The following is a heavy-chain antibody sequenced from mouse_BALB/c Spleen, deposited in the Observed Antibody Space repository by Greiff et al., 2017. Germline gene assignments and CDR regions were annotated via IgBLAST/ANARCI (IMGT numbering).Heavy chain of an antibody. CDR2: IYPGDGDT. CDR3: ARGDGYYAWFAY. J-gene: IGHJ3*01. Sequence: LEESGAELVRPGSSVKISCKASGYAFSSYWMNWVKQRPGQGLEWIGQIYPGDGDTNYNGKFKGKATLTADKSSSTAYMQLSSLTSEDSAVYFCARGDGYYAWFAYWGQGTLVTVSA. V-gene: IGHV1-80*01. CDR1: GYAFSSYW. D-gene: IGHD2-3*01.